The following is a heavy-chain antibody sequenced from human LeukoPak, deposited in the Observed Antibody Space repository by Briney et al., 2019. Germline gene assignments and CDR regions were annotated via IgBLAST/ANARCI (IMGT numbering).Heavy chain of an antibody. J-gene: IGHJ4*02. D-gene: IGHD3-9*01. Sequence: PGGSLRLSCAASGFTFSSYAMSWVRQAPGKGLEWVSAISGSGGSTYYADSVKGRFTISRDNSKNTLYLQMNSLRAEDTAVYYCAREGGYYDILTGYYKGGYFDYWGQGTLVTVSS. V-gene: IGHV3-23*01. CDR3: AREGGYYDILTGYYKGGYFDY. CDR1: GFTFSSYA. CDR2: ISGSGGST.